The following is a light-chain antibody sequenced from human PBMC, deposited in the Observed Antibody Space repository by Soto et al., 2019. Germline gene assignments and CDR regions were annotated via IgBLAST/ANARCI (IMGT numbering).Light chain of an antibody. J-gene: IGKJ5*01. CDR2: GAS. V-gene: IGKV3-20*01. CDR3: QQYGGSPPVT. Sequence: EIVLTQSPGTLSLSPGERATLSCRASQSVSSSYLAWYQQKPGQAPRLLIYGASSRATGIPDRFRGSGSGTDFALTISRLEPEDFAVYYCQQYGGSPPVTFGQGTRLEIK. CDR1: QSVSSSY.